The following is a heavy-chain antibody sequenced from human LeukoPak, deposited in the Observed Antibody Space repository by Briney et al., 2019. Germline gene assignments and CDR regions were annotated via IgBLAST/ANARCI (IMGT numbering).Heavy chain of an antibody. D-gene: IGHD4-17*01. CDR1: GFTFSSYG. Sequence: GGSLRLSCAASGFTFSSYGMHWVRQARDKGLEWVAFISYDGSNKYYADSVKGRFTISRDNSKNTLYLQMNSLRAEDTAVYYCAKDLATVTTNLVDYWGQGTLVTVSS. CDR3: AKDLATVTTNLVDY. CDR2: ISYDGSNK. V-gene: IGHV3-30*18. J-gene: IGHJ4*02.